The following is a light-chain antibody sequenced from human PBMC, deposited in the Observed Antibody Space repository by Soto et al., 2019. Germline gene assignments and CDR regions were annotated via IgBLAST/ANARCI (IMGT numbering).Light chain of an antibody. CDR1: QSIMNNY. CDR2: GSS. Sequence: EVVLTQSPGTLSLSPGERATLSCSASQSIMNNYLAWYQQRPGQAPRLLIYGSSDRATGIPGRFSGSGSGTDFTLTISRLEPEDFAVYYCHQYGSSPPYTFGQGTKVEI. J-gene: IGKJ2*01. V-gene: IGKV3-20*01. CDR3: HQYGSSPPYT.